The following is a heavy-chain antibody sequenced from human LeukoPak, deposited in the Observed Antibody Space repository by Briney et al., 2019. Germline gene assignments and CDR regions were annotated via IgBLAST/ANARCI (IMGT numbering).Heavy chain of an antibody. CDR2: ISGSGGST. D-gene: IGHD3-10*01. CDR1: GFTFSSYA. V-gene: IGHV3-23*01. Sequence: GGSLRLSCAASGFTFSSYAMSWVRQAPGKGLEWVSAISGSGGSTYYADSVKGRFTISRDNSKNTLYLQMNSLRAEDTAVYYCARDAWYYGSGSYFDYYYYYGMDVWGQGTTVTVSS. CDR3: ARDAWYYGSGSYFDYYYYYGMDV. J-gene: IGHJ6*02.